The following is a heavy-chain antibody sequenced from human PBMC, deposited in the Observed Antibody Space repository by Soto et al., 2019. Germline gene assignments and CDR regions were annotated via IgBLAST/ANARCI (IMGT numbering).Heavy chain of an antibody. V-gene: IGHV3-9*01. D-gene: IGHD3-22*01. Sequence: GGSLRLSCAASGFTFDDYAMHWVRQAPGKGLEWVSGISWNSGSIGYADSVKGRFTISRDNAKNSLYLQMNSLRAEDTALYYCAKHLSAQVTVVITTGFDYWGQGTLVTVSS. CDR3: AKHLSAQVTVVITTGFDY. J-gene: IGHJ4*02. CDR1: GFTFDDYA. CDR2: ISWNSGSI.